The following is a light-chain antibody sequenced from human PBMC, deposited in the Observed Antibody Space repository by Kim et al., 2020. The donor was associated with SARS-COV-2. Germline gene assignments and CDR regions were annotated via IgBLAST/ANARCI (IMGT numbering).Light chain of an antibody. J-gene: IGKJ2*01. Sequence: QQNPGKAPKLLVFDASSLKIWVPSRLNCSGSGTEFTHTISSLQPDDFATYYCQQYDSNSYTFGPWTKL. CDR3: QQYDSNSYT. V-gene: IGKV1-5*01. CDR2: DAS.